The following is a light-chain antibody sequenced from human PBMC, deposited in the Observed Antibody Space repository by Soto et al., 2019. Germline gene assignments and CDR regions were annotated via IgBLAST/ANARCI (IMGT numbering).Light chain of an antibody. Sequence: QSALTQPASVSGSPGQSITISCTGTSSDVGSYNLVSWYQQHPGKAPKLLIYEGSKRPSGVSNRVSGSKSSNTASLTSSGLQAEDEADYYCCSYGGSPVVFGGRTKLTVL. CDR1: SSDVGSYNL. J-gene: IGLJ2*01. CDR3: CSYGGSPVV. CDR2: EGS. V-gene: IGLV2-23*01.